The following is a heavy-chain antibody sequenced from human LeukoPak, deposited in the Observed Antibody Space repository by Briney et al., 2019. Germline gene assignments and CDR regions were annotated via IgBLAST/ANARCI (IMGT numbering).Heavy chain of an antibody. CDR3: ARDWAGAAAGYFDY. CDR2: IYYSGST. Sequence: SQTLSLTCTVSGGSISSGDYYWSWIRQPPGKGLEWIGYIYYSGSTYYNPSLKSRVTISVDTSKNQFSLKLSSVTAADTAVYYCARDWAGAAAGYFDYWGQGTLVTVSS. J-gene: IGHJ4*02. CDR1: GGSISSGDYY. D-gene: IGHD6-13*01. V-gene: IGHV4-30-4*08.